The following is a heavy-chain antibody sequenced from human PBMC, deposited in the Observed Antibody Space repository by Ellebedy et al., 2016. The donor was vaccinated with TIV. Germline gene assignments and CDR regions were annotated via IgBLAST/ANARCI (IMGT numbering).Heavy chain of an antibody. V-gene: IGHV3-48*04. CDR2: ISASNSTL. CDR3: ARSDEYGDYVFDS. Sequence: PGGSLRLSCAASGFTFNSYPMNWVPQAPGKGLEWVSYISASNSTLFYADSVKGRFTISRDNTKNSVYLEMNSLRPEDTAVYYCARSDEYGDYVFDSWGQGSLVIVSS. D-gene: IGHD4-17*01. CDR1: GFTFNSYP. J-gene: IGHJ4*02.